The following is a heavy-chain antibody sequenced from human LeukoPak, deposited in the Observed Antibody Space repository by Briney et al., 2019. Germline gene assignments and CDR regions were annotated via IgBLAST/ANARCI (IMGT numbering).Heavy chain of an antibody. CDR1: GGSISSSNYY. D-gene: IGHD6-19*01. V-gene: IGHV4-39*01. CDR3: ARGPYSSGWYRRWFDP. CDR2: IYYRGST. Sequence: SETLSLTCTVSGGSISSSNYYWVWIRQPPGKGLEWIGSIYYRGSTYYNPSLKSRVTVSVDTSKNQFSLKLSSVTAADTAVYYCARGPYSSGWYRRWFDPWGQGTLVTVSS. J-gene: IGHJ5*02.